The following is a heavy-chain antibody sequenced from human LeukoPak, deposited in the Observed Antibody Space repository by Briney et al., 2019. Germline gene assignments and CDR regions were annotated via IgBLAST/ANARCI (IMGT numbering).Heavy chain of an antibody. Sequence: GRSLRLSCAASGFTFDDYAMHWVRQAPGKGLEWVSGISWNSGSIGYADSVKGRFTISRDNAKNSLYLQMNSLRAEDTALYYCAKEGRSSSYYYYYYMDVWGKGTTVTVSS. D-gene: IGHD6-6*01. V-gene: IGHV3-9*01. CDR1: GFTFDDYA. CDR2: ISWNSGSI. CDR3: AKEGRSSSYYYYYYMDV. J-gene: IGHJ6*03.